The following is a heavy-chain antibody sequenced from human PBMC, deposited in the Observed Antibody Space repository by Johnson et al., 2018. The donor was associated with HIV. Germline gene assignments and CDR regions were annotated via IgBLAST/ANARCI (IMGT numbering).Heavy chain of an antibody. D-gene: IGHD3-22*01. CDR2: IGTARDT. J-gene: IGHJ3*02. CDR3: AKEGAYYYDSSGYGAFDI. CDR1: GFTFSSYD. Sequence: VQLVESGGGLVQPGGSLRLSCAASGFTFSSYDMHWVRQATGKGLEWVSAIGTARDTYYPGSVKGRFTISRENAKNSLYLQMNSLRAEDTALYYCAKEGAYYYDSSGYGAFDIWGQGTMVTVSS. V-gene: IGHV3-13*01.